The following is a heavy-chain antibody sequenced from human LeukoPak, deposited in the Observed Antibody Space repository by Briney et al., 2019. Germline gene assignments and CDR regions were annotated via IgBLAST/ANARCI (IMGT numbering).Heavy chain of an antibody. CDR1: GGSITSTSYY. J-gene: IGHJ5*02. V-gene: IGHV4-31*03. Sequence: PSETLSLTCTVSGGSITSTSYYWSWIRHHPEKGLEWIGYIYYSGSTYYNPSLKSRVTISIDTSKNQFSLKLSSVTAADTAVYYCARGARVVVATVNWFDPRGQGTLVTVSS. D-gene: IGHD2-15*01. CDR2: IYYSGST. CDR3: ARGARVVVATVNWFDP.